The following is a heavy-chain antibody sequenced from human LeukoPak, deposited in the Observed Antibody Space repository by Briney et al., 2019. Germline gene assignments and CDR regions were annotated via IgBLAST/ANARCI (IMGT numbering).Heavy chain of an antibody. J-gene: IGHJ4*02. V-gene: IGHV3-73*01. Sequence: GGSLRLSCAASGFIFSGSAMHWVRQASGKGLEWVGRIRINDNSDATAYGPSVRGRFTISRDDSKNTTYLQMNSLKTEDTAVYCCTRRRGGGEFDYWGQGTLVTVSS. CDR2: IRINDNSDAT. D-gene: IGHD3-10*01. CDR1: GFIFSGSA. CDR3: TRRRGGGEFDY.